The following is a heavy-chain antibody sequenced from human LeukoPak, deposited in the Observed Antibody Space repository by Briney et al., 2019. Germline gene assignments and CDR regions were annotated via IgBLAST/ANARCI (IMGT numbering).Heavy chain of an antibody. D-gene: IGHD4-17*01. CDR2: IYYSGNT. V-gene: IGHV4-39*01. J-gene: IGHJ4*02. CDR3: ARMTTVSTYFDY. Sequence: SETLSLTCTVSGGSISSSSYYWGWIRQPPGKGLEWIGSIYYSGNTYSNPSPKSRVTISVDTSKNQFSLKLSSVTAADTAVYYCARMTTVSTYFDYWGQGTLVTVSS. CDR1: GGSISSSSYY.